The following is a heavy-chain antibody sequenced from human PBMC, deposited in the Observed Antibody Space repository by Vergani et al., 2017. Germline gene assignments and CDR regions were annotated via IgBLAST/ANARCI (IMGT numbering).Heavy chain of an antibody. V-gene: IGHV3-30*18. CDR2: ITYDGSNT. CDR3: AKGGYDFYYYMDV. Sequence: QVQLVESGGGVVQPGRSLRLSCAASGFTFSSYGMHWVRQAPGKGLEWVAVITYDGSNTYYADSVKGRITISRDNSKNTLYRQMNSLIAEDTAVYYCAKGGYDFYYYMDVWGKGTTVTVSS. CDR1: GFTFSSYG. J-gene: IGHJ6*03.